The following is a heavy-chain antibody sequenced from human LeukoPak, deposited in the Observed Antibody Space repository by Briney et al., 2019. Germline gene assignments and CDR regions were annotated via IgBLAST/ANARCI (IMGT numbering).Heavy chain of an antibody. J-gene: IGHJ4*02. CDR3: ARTEGGGGSFDY. CDR1: GFIFSCYS. V-gene: IGHV3-21*01. Sequence: PGGSLRLSCAAYGFIFSCYSMNWVRQAPGRGLEWVSSITSSSTYIYYADAVKGRFTISRDNAKHSLYLQMNSLRAEDTAVYYCARTEGGGGSFDYWGQGTLVTVSS. D-gene: IGHD3-16*01. CDR2: ITSSSTYI.